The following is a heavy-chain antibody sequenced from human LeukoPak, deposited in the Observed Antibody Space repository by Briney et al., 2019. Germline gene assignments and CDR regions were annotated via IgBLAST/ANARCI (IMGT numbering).Heavy chain of an antibody. CDR1: GFSFSTTD. Sequence: PGGSLRLSCAASGFSFSTTDMHWVRQAPGKGLEWVASINHNGNVNYYVDSVKGRFTTSRDNAKNSLYLQMSNLRAEDTAVYFCARGGGLDVWGQGATVTVSS. V-gene: IGHV3-7*03. J-gene: IGHJ6*02. D-gene: IGHD3-16*01. CDR2: INHNGNVN. CDR3: ARGGGLDV.